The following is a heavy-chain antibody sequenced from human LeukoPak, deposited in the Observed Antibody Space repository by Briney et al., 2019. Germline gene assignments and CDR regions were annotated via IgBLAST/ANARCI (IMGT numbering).Heavy chain of an antibody. CDR3: AREDYYGSGMSFDY. Sequence: SETLSLTCTVSGGSLSSSSYYWGWIRQPPGTGLEWIGSIYYSGSTYYNPSLKSRVTISVDTSKNQFSLKLSSVTAADTAVYYCAREDYYGSGMSFDYWGQGTLVTVSS. J-gene: IGHJ4*02. V-gene: IGHV4-39*07. CDR2: IYYSGST. D-gene: IGHD3-10*01. CDR1: GGSLSSSSYY.